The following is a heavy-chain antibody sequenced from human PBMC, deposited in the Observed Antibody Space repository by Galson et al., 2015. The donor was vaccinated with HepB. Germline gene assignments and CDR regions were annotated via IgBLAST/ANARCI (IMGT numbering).Heavy chain of an antibody. CDR2: AHSSGRT. CDR3: ARDTYCPDIYAEYYEDYFDS. V-gene: IGHV4-59*02. D-gene: IGHD3-3*01. Sequence: ETLSLTCTVSGGSVGSHFWSWIRQPPGKGLEWVGYAHSSGRTNSNPSLKSRVTLSIDTSKDQFSLKMRSVTTADTAVYYCARDTYCPDIYAEYYEDYFDSWGHGILVTVSS. J-gene: IGHJ5*01. CDR1: GGSVGSHF.